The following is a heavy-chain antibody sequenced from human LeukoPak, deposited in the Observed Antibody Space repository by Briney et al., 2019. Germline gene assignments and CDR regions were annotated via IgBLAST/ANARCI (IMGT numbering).Heavy chain of an antibody. CDR3: ARVGGKWLQFPFDY. CDR2: INHSGST. D-gene: IGHD5-24*01. Sequence: SETLSPTCAVYGGSFSGYYWSWIRQPPGKGLEWIGEINHSGSTNYNPSLKSRVTISVDTSKNQFSLKLSSVTAADTAVYYCARVGGKWLQFPFDYWGQGTLVTVSS. CDR1: GGSFSGYY. J-gene: IGHJ4*02. V-gene: IGHV4-34*01.